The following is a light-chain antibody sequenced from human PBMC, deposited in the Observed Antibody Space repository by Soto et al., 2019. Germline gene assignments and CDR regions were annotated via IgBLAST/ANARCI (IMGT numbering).Light chain of an antibody. Sequence: NFMLTQPHSVSESPGKTVTFSCTRSSGNIASNYVQWYQQRPGSSPITVIYEDNHRPSGVPARFSCSIDSSSNSASLTISGLXXXXXXXYYCQSYDSNNHVWVFGGGT. CDR2: EDN. V-gene: IGLV6-57*01. CDR3: QSYDSNNHVWV. CDR1: SGNIASNY. J-gene: IGLJ3*02.